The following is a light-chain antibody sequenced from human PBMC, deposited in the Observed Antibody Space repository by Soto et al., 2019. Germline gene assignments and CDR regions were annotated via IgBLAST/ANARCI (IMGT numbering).Light chain of an antibody. CDR3: QQYYSTPQT. CDR2: AAS. J-gene: IGKJ1*01. CDR1: QSISSY. Sequence: DIQMTQSPSSLSASVGDRVTITCRASQSISSYLNWYQQKPGKAPKLLIYAASSLQSGVPSRFSGSGSGTDFTLTISGLQAEDVAVYYCQQYYSTPQTFGQGTKVEIK. V-gene: IGKV1-39*01.